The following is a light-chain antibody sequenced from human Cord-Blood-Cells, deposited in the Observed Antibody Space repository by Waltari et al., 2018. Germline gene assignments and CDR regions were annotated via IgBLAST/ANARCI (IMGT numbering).Light chain of an antibody. CDR2: SNN. CDR3: AAWDDSLNGWV. Sequence: QSVLTQPPSASGTPGQRGTISCSGSSSNTGSNTLNWYQQLPGTAPKLLTYSNNQRPSGVPDRFSGSKSGTSVSLAISGLQSEDEADYYCAAWDDSLNGWVFGGGTKLTVL. J-gene: IGLJ3*02. CDR1: SSNTGSNT. V-gene: IGLV1-44*01.